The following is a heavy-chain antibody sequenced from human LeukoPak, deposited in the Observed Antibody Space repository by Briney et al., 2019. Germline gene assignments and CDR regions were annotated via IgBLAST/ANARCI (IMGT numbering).Heavy chain of an antibody. CDR3: ASATFSFDY. CDR1: SESFSGYF. V-gene: IGHV4-34*01. J-gene: IGHJ4*02. D-gene: IGHD2/OR15-2a*01. Sequence: SETLSLTCAIYSESFSGYFWSWIRQPPGKGLEWIGEINYSGSTNYNPSLKSRVTISVDTSKNQFSLKLSSVTAADTAVYYCASATFSFDYWGQGTLVTVSS. CDR2: INYSGST.